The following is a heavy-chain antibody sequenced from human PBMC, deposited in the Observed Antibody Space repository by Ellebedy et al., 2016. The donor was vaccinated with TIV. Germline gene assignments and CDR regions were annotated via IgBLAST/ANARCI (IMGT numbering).Heavy chain of an antibody. J-gene: IGHJ4*02. Sequence: PGGSLRPSCAASRFTSDDYVMHWVRQAPGKGLAWVSGISWNNGNIGYADSVKGRFTISRDNAKNSLYLQMNSPRVEDMALYYCAKGGSSSWQGFDYWGQGTLVTVSS. CDR2: ISWNNGNI. CDR3: AKGGSSSWQGFDY. D-gene: IGHD6-13*01. V-gene: IGHV3-9*02. CDR1: RFTSDDYV.